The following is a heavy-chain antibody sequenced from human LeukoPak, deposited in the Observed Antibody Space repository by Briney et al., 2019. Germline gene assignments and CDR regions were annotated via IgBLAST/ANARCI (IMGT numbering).Heavy chain of an antibody. J-gene: IGHJ4*02. Sequence: GGSLRLSCAASGFTFSTYWMSWVRQAPGKGLEWVANINQDGSQKRYVDSVQGRFTISRDNSKNTLYLQMNSLRAEDTAVYYCAKPDSSGFYWGQGTLVTVSS. CDR3: AKPDSSGFY. D-gene: IGHD3-22*01. CDR2: INQDGSQK. V-gene: IGHV3-7*01. CDR1: GFTFSTYW.